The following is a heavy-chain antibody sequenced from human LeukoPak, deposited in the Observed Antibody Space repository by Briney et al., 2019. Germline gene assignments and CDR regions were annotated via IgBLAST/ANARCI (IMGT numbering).Heavy chain of an antibody. CDR3: ARAPAGSGWSYYYYYYGMDV. Sequence: NPSETLSLTCTVSGGSISSGGYYWSWLRQHPGRGLEWIGYIYYSGSTYYNPSLKSRVTISVDTSKNQFSLKLSSVTAADTAVYYCARAPAGSGWSYYYYYYGMDVWGQGTTVTVSS. V-gene: IGHV4-31*03. CDR2: IYYSGST. CDR1: GGSISSGGYY. J-gene: IGHJ6*02. D-gene: IGHD6-19*01.